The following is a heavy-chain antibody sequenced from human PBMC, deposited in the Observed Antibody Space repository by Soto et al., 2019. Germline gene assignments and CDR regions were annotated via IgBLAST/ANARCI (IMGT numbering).Heavy chain of an antibody. CDR2: ISGSGGST. V-gene: IGHV3-23*01. D-gene: IGHD3-10*01. Sequence: EVQLLESGGGLVQPGGSLRLSCAASGFTFSSYAMSWVRQAPGKGLEWVSAISGSGGSTYYADSVKGRFTISRDNSKNTLYLQMNSLRDEDTAVYYCAKDHRITMVRGVLLPMDVWGHGTTVTVSS. CDR1: GFTFSSYA. CDR3: AKDHRITMVRGVLLPMDV. J-gene: IGHJ6*02.